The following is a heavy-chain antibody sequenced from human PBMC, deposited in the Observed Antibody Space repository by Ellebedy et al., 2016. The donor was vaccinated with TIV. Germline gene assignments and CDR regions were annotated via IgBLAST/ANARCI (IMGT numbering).Heavy chain of an antibody. CDR3: ARGGAHFFGF. CDR2: IKEDGSDT. CDR1: GFTFSSFW. Sequence: GGSLRLSCAASGFTFSSFWMSWVRQAPGKWLDWVASIKEDGSDTYYVDSVKGRLTISRDNAKNSMYLQMNNLRADDTAVYFCARGGAHFFGFWGQGALVTVSS. J-gene: IGHJ4*02. V-gene: IGHV3-7*03.